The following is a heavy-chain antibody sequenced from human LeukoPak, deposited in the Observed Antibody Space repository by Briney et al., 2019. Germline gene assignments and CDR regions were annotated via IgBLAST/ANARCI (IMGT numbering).Heavy chain of an antibody. CDR1: GYTFTSYG. Sequence: ASVKVSCKASGYTFTSYGISWVRQAPGQGLEWMGWISAYNGNTNYAQKFQGRVTMTRNTSISTAYMELSSLRSEDTAVYYCARGSQSSSWFGGYYYYYGMDVWGQGTTVTVSS. V-gene: IGHV1-18*01. D-gene: IGHD6-13*01. CDR3: ARGSQSSSWFGGYYYYYGMDV. J-gene: IGHJ6*02. CDR2: ISAYNGNT.